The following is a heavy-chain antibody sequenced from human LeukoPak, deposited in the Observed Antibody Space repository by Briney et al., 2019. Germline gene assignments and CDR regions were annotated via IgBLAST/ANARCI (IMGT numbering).Heavy chain of an antibody. CDR2: ISSSGSTI. D-gene: IGHD5-24*01. CDR1: ASTFSNYA. V-gene: IGHV3-48*03. J-gene: IGHJ4*02. Sequence: GGSLRLSCAASASTFSNYAMNWVRQAPGKGLEWVSYISSSGSTIYYADSVKGRFTISRDNAKNSLYLQMNSLRAEDTAVYYCARGDGYNVDYWGQGTLVTVSS. CDR3: ARGDGYNVDY.